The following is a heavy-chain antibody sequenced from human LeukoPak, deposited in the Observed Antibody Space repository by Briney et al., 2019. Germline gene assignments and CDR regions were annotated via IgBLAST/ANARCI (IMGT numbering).Heavy chain of an antibody. Sequence: GGSLRLSCAASGFTFSSYWMHWVRQAPGKGLVWVSRINSDGSSTSYADSVKGRFTISRDNSKNTLYLQMNSLRAEDTDVYYCAKDKFYGSGSYLVPFDYWGQGTLVTVSS. D-gene: IGHD3-10*01. CDR2: INSDGSST. V-gene: IGHV3-74*01. J-gene: IGHJ4*02. CDR3: AKDKFYGSGSYLVPFDY. CDR1: GFTFSSYW.